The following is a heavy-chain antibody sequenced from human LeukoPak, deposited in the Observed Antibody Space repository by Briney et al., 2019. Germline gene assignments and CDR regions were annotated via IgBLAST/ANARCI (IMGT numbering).Heavy chain of an antibody. V-gene: IGHV1-46*01. CDR2: INPSGGST. J-gene: IGHJ6*03. CDR3: AKDNRDNYYYYYYMDV. D-gene: IGHD2-15*01. CDR1: GYTFTSYY. Sequence: ASVKVSCKASGYTFTSYYMHWVRQAPGQGREWMGIINPSGGSTSYAQKFQGRVTMTRDMSTSTVYMELNSLRAEDTAVYYCAKDNRDNYYYYYYMDVWGKGTTVTVSS.